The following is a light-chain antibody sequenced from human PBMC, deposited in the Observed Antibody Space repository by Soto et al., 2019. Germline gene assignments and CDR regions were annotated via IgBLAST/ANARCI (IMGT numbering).Light chain of an antibody. CDR2: AAS. CDR1: QGISSY. V-gene: IGKV1-9*01. CDR3: QQLNSYPIT. Sequence: DIQMTQSPSSLSASVGDRVTITCRASQGISSYLNWYQQKPGKAPKLLIYAASTLQSGVPSRFSGSGSGTDFTLTISSLQPEDFATYYCQQLNSYPITFGQGTRLEIK. J-gene: IGKJ5*01.